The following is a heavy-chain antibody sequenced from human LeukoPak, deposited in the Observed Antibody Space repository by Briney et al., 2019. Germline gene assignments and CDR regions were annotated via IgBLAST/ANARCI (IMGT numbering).Heavy chain of an antibody. D-gene: IGHD4-11*01. J-gene: IGHJ4*02. CDR3: ARGRLRPTVRYYFDY. CDR2: MNPNSGNT. CDR1: GYTFTGYF. Sequence: ASVKVSCKASGYTFTGYFIHWVRQAPGQGREWMGWMNPNSGNTGYAQQFQGRVTMTRNTSISTAYMELSSLRSEDTAVYYCARGRLRPTVRYYFDYWGQGTLVTVSS. V-gene: IGHV1-8*02.